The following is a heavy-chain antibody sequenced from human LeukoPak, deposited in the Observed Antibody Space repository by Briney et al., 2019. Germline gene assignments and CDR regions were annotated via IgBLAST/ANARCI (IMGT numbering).Heavy chain of an antibody. J-gene: IGHJ5*02. Sequence: GESLKISCKGSGNSFTSYWIGWVRQMPGKGLEWMGIIYPGDSDTRYSPSFQGQVTISADKSISTAYLQWSSLKASDTAMYYCARFPLYYYGSGSPLSPWGQGTLVTVSS. V-gene: IGHV5-51*01. D-gene: IGHD3-10*01. CDR3: ARFPLYYYGSGSPLSP. CDR2: IYPGDSDT. CDR1: GNSFTSYW.